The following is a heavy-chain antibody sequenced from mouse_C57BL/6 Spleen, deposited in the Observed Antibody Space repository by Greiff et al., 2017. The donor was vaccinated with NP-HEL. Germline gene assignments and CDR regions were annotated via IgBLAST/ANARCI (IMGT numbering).Heavy chain of an antibody. Sequence: QVQLQQPGAELVMPGASVKLSCKASGYTFTSYWMHWVKQRPGQGLEWIGEIDPSDSYTNYNQKFKGKSTLTVDKSSSTAYMQLSSLTSEDSAVYYCARSYYYGSSLWYFDVWGAGTTVTVSS. CDR1: GYTFTSYW. D-gene: IGHD1-1*01. V-gene: IGHV1-69*01. CDR3: ARSYYYGSSLWYFDV. J-gene: IGHJ1*01. CDR2: IDPSDSYT.